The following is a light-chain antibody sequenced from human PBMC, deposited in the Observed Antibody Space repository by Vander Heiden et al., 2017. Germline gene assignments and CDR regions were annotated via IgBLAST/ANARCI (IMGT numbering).Light chain of an antibody. V-gene: IGKV4-1*01. J-gene: IGKJ1*01. CDR3: QQYYSTPWT. CDR1: QSVLYSSNNKNY. Sequence: DIVMTQSPDSLAVSLGERATINCKSSQSVLYSSNNKNYLAWYQLKPGQPPKLVIYWASTRESGVPDRFSGSGSGTDFTLTISSLQAEDVAVYYCQQYYSTPWTFGQGTKVEIK. CDR2: WAS.